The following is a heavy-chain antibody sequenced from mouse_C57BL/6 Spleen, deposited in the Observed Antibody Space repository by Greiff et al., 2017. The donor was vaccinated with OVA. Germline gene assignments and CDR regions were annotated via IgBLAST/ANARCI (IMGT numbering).Heavy chain of an antibody. CDR2: IHPNSGST. D-gene: IGHD1-1*01. CDR3: APITTVVVDY. J-gene: IGHJ2*01. Sequence: QVQLQQPGAELVKPGASVKLSCKASGYTFTSYWMHWVKQGPGQGLEWIGMIHPNSGSTNYNEKFKSKATLTVDKSSSTAYMQLSSLTSEDSAVYYCAPITTVVVDYWGQGTTLTVSS. CDR1: GYTFTSYW. V-gene: IGHV1-64*01.